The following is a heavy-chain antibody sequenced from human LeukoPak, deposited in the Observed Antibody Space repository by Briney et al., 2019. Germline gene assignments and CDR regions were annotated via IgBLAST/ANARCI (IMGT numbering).Heavy chain of an antibody. V-gene: IGHV5-51*01. J-gene: IGHJ4*02. Sequence: GESLKISCKGSGYSFTGYWIGWVRQMPGKGLEWMGIIYPGDSDTRYSPSFQGQVTISADKSISTAYLQWSSLKASDTALYYCARPRDTAMGGFDYWGQGTLVTVSS. CDR3: ARPRDTAMGGFDY. CDR1: GYSFTGYW. D-gene: IGHD5-18*01. CDR2: IYPGDSDT.